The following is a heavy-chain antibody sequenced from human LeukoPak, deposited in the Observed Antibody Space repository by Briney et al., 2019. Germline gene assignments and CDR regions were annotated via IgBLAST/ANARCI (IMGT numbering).Heavy chain of an antibody. V-gene: IGHV4-4*09. Sequence: SETLSLTCSVSGGSIFNYYGSWIRQAPGKGLEWIGHLHSSGTTNYNPSLKSRVTISVDTSKNQFSLKLTSVTAADTAVVYWARQAYGSGSYERPFDFWGQGILVTVSS. CDR3: ARQAYGSGSYERPFDF. CDR1: GGSIFNYY. D-gene: IGHD3-10*01. CDR2: LHSSGTT. J-gene: IGHJ4*02.